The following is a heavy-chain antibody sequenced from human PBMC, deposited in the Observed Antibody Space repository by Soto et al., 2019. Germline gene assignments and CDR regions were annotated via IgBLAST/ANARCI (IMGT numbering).Heavy chain of an antibody. CDR2: INHSGST. Sequence: SETLSLTCAVYGGSFSGYYWSWIRQPPGKGLEWIGEINHSGSTNYNPSLKSRVTISVDTSKNQFSLKLSSVTAADTAVYYCATLKNAFDIWGQGTMVTVS. CDR3: ATLKNAFDI. J-gene: IGHJ3*02. CDR1: GGSFSGYY. V-gene: IGHV4-34*01.